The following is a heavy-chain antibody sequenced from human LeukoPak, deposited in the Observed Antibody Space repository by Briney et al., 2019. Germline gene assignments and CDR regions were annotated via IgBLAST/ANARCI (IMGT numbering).Heavy chain of an antibody. CDR1: GYTFTNYF. CDR2: INPSGGAT. J-gene: IGHJ5*02. V-gene: IGHV1-46*01. Sequence: GASVKVSCKASGYTFTNYFIHWVRQAPGQGLEWLGVINPSGGATNYAQKFPGRVTMTRDTSTSTVYMELSSLRPDDTAVYYCARVSASGGFDDHWGQGTLVTVSS. D-gene: IGHD3-10*01. CDR3: ARVSASGGFDDH.